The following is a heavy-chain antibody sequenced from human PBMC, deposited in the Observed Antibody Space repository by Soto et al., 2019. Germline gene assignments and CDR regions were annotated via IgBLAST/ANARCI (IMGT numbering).Heavy chain of an antibody. Sequence: EVQLLESGGGLVQPGGSLRLSCAASGFTFSSYAISWVREAPGKRLEWVSSVSGSSGSKSYADSVKGRFTISRDNSKSTVYLQMNSLRAEDTAVYFCAKDWCSGTTCYCLENWGQGTLVTVSS. V-gene: IGHV3-23*01. CDR1: GFTFSSYA. D-gene: IGHD1-7*01. CDR3: AKDWCSGTTCYCLEN. CDR2: VSGSSGSK. J-gene: IGHJ4*02.